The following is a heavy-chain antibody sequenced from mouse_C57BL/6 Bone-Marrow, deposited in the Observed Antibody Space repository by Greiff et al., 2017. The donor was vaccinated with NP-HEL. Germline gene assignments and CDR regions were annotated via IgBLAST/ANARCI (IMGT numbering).Heavy chain of an antibody. Sequence: EVKLVESGGGLVQPKGSLTLSCAASGFSFNTYAMNWVRQAPGKGLEWVARIRSKSNNYATYYADSVKDRFTIYRDDTASMLDLQMMNLKNEDAAMYYCEGQDYGSSDIDYWGQGTTLTVSS. CDR3: EGQDYGSSDIDY. V-gene: IGHV10-1*01. D-gene: IGHD1-1*01. CDR2: IRSKSNNYAT. CDR1: GFSFNTYA. J-gene: IGHJ2*01.